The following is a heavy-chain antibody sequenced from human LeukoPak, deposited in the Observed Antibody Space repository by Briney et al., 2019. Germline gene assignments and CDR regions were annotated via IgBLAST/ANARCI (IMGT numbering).Heavy chain of an antibody. CDR1: GFTFSSYW. V-gene: IGHV3-7*01. CDR2: IKQGGSEK. D-gene: IGHD4-23*01. Sequence: GGSLRLSCAASGFTFSSYWMSWVRRAPGKGLEWVANIKQGGSEKYYVDSVKGRFTISRDNAKNSLYLQMNSLRAEDTAVYYCARDRTVAYWDRYYYYGMDVWGQGTTVTVSS. J-gene: IGHJ6*02. CDR3: ARDRTVAYWDRYYYYGMDV.